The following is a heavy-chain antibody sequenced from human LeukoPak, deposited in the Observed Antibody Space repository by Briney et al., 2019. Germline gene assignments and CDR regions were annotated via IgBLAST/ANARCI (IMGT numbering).Heavy chain of an antibody. Sequence: GGSLRLSCAASGFTFSSYEMNWVRQAPGKGLEWVSYISSSSSYIYYADSVKGRFTISRDNAKNSLYLQMNSLRAEDTAVYYCARADINYYDSSGYGDYWGQGTLVTVSS. V-gene: IGHV3-21*05. CDR1: GFTFSSYE. J-gene: IGHJ4*02. CDR3: ARADINYYDSSGYGDY. CDR2: ISSSSSYI. D-gene: IGHD3-22*01.